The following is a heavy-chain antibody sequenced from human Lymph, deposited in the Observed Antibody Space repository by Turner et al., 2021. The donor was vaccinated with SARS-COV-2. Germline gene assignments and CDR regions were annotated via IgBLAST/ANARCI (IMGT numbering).Heavy chain of an antibody. Sequence: EVQLVESGGGLVHPGQSLRLSYTASEFTFGDYAMSWVRQAPGKGLEWVGFIRSKAYGGTTQYAASVKGRFTISRDDSKSIAYLQMNSMKTEDTAVYYCTRVKYCTGGSCYGYHFDYWGQGTLVTVSS. CDR2: IRSKAYGGTT. J-gene: IGHJ4*02. V-gene: IGHV3-49*04. CDR3: TRVKYCTGGSCYGYHFDY. D-gene: IGHD2-15*01. CDR1: EFTFGDYA.